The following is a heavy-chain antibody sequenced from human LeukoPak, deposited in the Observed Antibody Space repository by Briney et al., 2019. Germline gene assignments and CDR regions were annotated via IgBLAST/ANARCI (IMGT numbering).Heavy chain of an antibody. CDR2: INDDERRT. Sequence: GGSLRPSCAASGFTFSTYWMHWVRQAPGKGLMWVSRINDDERRTAHADSVKGRFTISRDNAKSTLYLQMNSLRAEDTAVYYCARGRYHLDSWGQGTLVTVSS. D-gene: IGHD3-16*02. V-gene: IGHV3-74*01. CDR3: ARGRYHLDS. CDR1: GFTFSTYW. J-gene: IGHJ4*02.